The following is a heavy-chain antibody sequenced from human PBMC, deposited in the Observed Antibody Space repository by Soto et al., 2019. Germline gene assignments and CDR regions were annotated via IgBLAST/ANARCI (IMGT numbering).Heavy chain of an antibody. D-gene: IGHD2-2*01. CDR1: GFSFTNIG. Sequence: QVQLVQSGAEVKKPGASVWVSCKASGFSFTNIGIHWVRQASGQGLEWVGWINSDSGDTDFVQTFQGRASMTRNTSINIAYLEVSGLRRADTGVYYCATGMGVPAGGGLDRCGQGTPVIVSS. V-gene: IGHV1-8*02. CDR3: ATGMGVPAGGGLDR. J-gene: IGHJ5*02. CDR2: INSDSGDT.